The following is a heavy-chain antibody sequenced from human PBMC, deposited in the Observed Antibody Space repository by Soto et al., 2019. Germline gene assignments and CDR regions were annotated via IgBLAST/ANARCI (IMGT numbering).Heavy chain of an antibody. D-gene: IGHD2-15*01. Sequence: QVQLQESGPGLVKPSQTLSLTCTVSGGSISSGDYYWSWIRQPPGKGLEWIGYIYYSGSTYYNPSLKSRVTISVDTSKNQFSLKLSSVTAADTAVYYCARVSPYCSGGSCYVNWFDPWGQGTLVTVSS. CDR2: IYYSGST. V-gene: IGHV4-30-4*01. J-gene: IGHJ5*02. CDR1: GGSISSGDYY. CDR3: ARVSPYCSGGSCYVNWFDP.